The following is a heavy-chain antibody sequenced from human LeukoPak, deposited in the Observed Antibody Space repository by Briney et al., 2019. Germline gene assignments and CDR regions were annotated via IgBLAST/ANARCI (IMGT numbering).Heavy chain of an antibody. J-gene: IGHJ5*02. V-gene: IGHV6-1*01. Sequence: SQTLSLTCAISGDSVSSDNTSWNWLRQSPSRGLEWLGRTYYRSKWSNDYAPSVKSRITINADTSRNQFSLQLNSVTPEDTAIYYCARDRDSDYEWGPYDPWGQGTLVTVSS. CDR3: ARDRDSDYEWGPYDP. D-gene: IGHD4-11*01. CDR2: TYYRSKWSN. CDR1: GDSVSSDNTS.